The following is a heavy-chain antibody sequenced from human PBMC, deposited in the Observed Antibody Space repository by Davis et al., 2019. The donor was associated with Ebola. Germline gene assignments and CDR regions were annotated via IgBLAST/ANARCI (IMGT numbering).Heavy chain of an antibody. V-gene: IGHV3-43D*03. CDR1: GFTFDYYS. Sequence: GESLKISCAASGFTFDYYSMHWVRQTPRKGLEWVSLITGDGGSAYYSDSVRGRFTISRDNSHNSLYLQMDSLKAEDPALYYCAKDIGYNIAAASSPKNYYYYGMDVWGKGTTVTVSS. J-gene: IGHJ6*04. CDR3: AKDIGYNIAAASSPKNYYYYGMDV. D-gene: IGHD6-13*01. CDR2: ITGDGGSA.